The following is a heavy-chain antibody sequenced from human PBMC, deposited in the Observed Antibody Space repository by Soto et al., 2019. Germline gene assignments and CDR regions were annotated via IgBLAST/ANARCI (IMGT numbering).Heavy chain of an antibody. CDR3: AREYYYDSSGYFNWFDP. CDR1: GLNFINYG. Sequence: WVSHRLSCAASGLNFINYGMHWIRQAPGKGLEWVAVIWYDGSNKYYADSVKVRFTISRDNSKNTLYLQMNSLRAEDTAVYYCAREYYYDSSGYFNWFDPWGQGTLVTVSS. V-gene: IGHV3-33*08. CDR2: IWYDGSNK. J-gene: IGHJ5*02. D-gene: IGHD3-22*01.